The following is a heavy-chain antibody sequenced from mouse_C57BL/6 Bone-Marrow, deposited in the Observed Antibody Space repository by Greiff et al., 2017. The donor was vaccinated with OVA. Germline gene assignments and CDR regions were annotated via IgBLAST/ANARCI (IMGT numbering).Heavy chain of an antibody. CDR2: ILPGSGST. J-gene: IGHJ3*01. Sequence: QVQLQQSGAELMKPGASVKLSWKATGYTFTGYWIEWVKQRPGHGLEWIGEILPGSGSTNYNEKFKGKATFTADTSSNTAYMQLSSLTTEDSAIYYCARGSFYYGNYPFAYWGQGTLVTVSA. CDR1: GYTFTGYW. V-gene: IGHV1-9*01. D-gene: IGHD2-1*01. CDR3: ARGSFYYGNYPFAY.